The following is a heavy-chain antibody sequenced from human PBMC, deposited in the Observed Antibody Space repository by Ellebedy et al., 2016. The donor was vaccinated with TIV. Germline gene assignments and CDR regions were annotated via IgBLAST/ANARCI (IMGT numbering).Heavy chain of an antibody. J-gene: IGHJ4*02. CDR1: GFTFTNAW. CDR2: VKSKTSGGTT. Sequence: GGSLRLSCATSGFTFTNAWMTWVRQAPGKGLEWVGRVKSKTSGGTTDYAAPVKGRFSISRDDSKNTVFLEMNSLKIEDTAMFYCATGRDWFKYWGQGALVTVSS. CDR3: ATGRDWFKY. V-gene: IGHV3-15*01. D-gene: IGHD3-9*01.